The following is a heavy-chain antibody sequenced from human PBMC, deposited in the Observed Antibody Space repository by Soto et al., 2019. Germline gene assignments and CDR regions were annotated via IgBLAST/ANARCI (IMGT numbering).Heavy chain of an antibody. J-gene: IGHJ5*02. V-gene: IGHV4-34*01. CDR1: GGSFSSYY. CDR3: ARGEPRFMEWLLLSEYFEP. D-gene: IGHD3-3*01. CDR2: INHSGST. Sequence: SETLSLTCSVYGGSFSSYYWSWIRQPPGKGLEWIGVINHSGSTNYDPSLKSRVTISIDTSKNQVSLTLSSVTAADTAVYYCARGEPRFMEWLLLSEYFEPWGQGTLVTVSS.